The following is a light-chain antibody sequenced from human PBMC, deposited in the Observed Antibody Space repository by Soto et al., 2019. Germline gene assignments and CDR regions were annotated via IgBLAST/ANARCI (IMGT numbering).Light chain of an antibody. CDR2: GAS. CDR3: QEFASN. CDR1: QDVGIN. J-gene: IGKJ1*01. Sequence: EIVMTQSPATLSVSPGERATLSCRASQDVGINLAWYQRKPRQAPRLLIYGASTRATGIPARFSGSGSGTDFTLTINRLDPEDFAVHYCQEFASNFGRGTKVDIK. V-gene: IGKV3-15*01.